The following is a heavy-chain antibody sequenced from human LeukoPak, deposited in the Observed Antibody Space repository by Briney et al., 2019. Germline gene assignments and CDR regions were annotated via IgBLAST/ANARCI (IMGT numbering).Heavy chain of an antibody. CDR1: GFTFSSYG. J-gene: IGHJ4*02. V-gene: IGHV3-30*02. Sequence: PGGSLRLSCAASGFTFSSYGMHWVRQAPGKGLEWVAFIRYDGSNKYYSYSVKGRFTISRDNSKNTLYLQMNSLRAEDTAVYYCAKDREQRATAIDYWGQGTLVTVSS. CDR2: IRYDGSNK. D-gene: IGHD6-25*01. CDR3: AKDREQRATAIDY.